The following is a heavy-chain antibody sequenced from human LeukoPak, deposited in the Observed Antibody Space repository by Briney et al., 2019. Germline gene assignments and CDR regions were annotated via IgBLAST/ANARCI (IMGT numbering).Heavy chain of an antibody. CDR1: GFTFSSYG. CDR3: AKDDSKIQPFDY. CDR2: ISFDGGNK. D-gene: IGHD5-18*01. V-gene: IGHV3-30*18. Sequence: PGGSLRLSCAASGFTFSSYGMHWVRQAPGKGLEWVAVISFDGGNKFYADSVKGRFTISRDNSKNTLFLQMNSLRVEDAAVYYCAKDDSKIQPFDYWGQGTLVTVSS. J-gene: IGHJ4*02.